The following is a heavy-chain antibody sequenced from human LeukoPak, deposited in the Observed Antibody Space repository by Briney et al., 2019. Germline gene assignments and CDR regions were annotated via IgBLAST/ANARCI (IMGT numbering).Heavy chain of an antibody. D-gene: IGHD5-12*01. V-gene: IGHV3-48*01. Sequence: GGSLRLSCAASGFTFSSYSMNWVRQAPGQGLEWVSYISSSSSTIYCADSVKGRFTISRDNAKNSLYLQMNSLRAEDTAVYYCAGGATIPYWGQGTLVTVSS. J-gene: IGHJ4*02. CDR3: AGGATIPY. CDR1: GFTFSSYS. CDR2: ISSSSSTI.